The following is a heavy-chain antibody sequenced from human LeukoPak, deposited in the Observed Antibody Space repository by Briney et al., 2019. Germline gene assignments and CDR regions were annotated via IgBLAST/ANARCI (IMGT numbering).Heavy chain of an antibody. Sequence: GGSLRLSCAASGFTFSSYSMNWVRQAPGKGLEWVSYISSSGSTIYYADSVKGRFTISRDNAKNSLYLQMNSLRAEDTAVYYCARDGDYYGSGSYYNYYYYGMDVWGQGTTVTVSS. J-gene: IGHJ6*02. CDR3: ARDGDYYGSGSYYNYYYYGMDV. CDR1: GFTFSSYS. V-gene: IGHV3-48*04. D-gene: IGHD3-10*01. CDR2: ISSSGSTI.